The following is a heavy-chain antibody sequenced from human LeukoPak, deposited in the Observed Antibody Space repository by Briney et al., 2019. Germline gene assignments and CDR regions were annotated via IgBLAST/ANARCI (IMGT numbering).Heavy chain of an antibody. V-gene: IGHV4-61*02. CDR2: TYTSGST. D-gene: IGHD1-1*01. Sequence: SETLSLTCTVSGGSISSGLYYWSWIRQPAGKGLEWIGRTYTSGSTNYNPSLNGRVSISRDTTKNLFSLRLRYVTAADTAVYFCARGRVSSSTWYSTYYYYFYMDVWGKGTTVTVSS. CDR3: ARGRVSSSTWYSTYYYYFYMDV. CDR1: GGSISSGLYY. J-gene: IGHJ6*03.